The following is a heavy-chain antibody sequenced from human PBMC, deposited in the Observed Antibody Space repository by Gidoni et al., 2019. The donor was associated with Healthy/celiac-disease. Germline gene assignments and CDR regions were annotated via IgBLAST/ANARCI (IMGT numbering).Heavy chain of an antibody. CDR1: GGSISSYY. Sequence: QVQLQESGPGLVKPSETLSLTCPVSGGSISSYYWSWIRQPPGKGLEWIGYIYYSGSTNYNPSLKSRVTISVDTSKNQFSLKLSSVTAADTAVYYCAKGFLANYYDSSGYFDYWGQGTLVTVSS. D-gene: IGHD3-22*01. CDR2: IYYSGST. J-gene: IGHJ4*02. V-gene: IGHV4-59*01. CDR3: AKGFLANYYDSSGYFDY.